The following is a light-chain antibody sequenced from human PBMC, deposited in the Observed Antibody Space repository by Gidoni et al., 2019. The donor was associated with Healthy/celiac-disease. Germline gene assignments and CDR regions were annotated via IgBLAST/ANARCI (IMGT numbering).Light chain of an antibody. CDR3: QQSYSTPWT. CDR2: AAS. V-gene: IGKV1-39*01. CDR1: HSISSY. Sequence: DNQMTQSPSSLSATVGDRDTITCRASHSISSYLNWYQQKQGKAPKLLIYAASSLQSGAPSRFSGSGSGTDFTLTISSLQPEDFATYYCQQSYSTPWTFGQGTKVEIK. J-gene: IGKJ1*01.